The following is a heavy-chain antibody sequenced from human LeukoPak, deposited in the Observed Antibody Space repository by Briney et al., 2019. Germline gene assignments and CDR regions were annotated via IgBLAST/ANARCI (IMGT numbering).Heavy chain of an antibody. CDR2: VYYSGST. CDR1: GGSISSYY. V-gene: IGHV4-59*08. CDR3: ARHYYDRSGYFLGFDY. Sequence: SETLSLTCSVSGGSISSYYWSWIRQPPGKGLEWIGYVYYSGSTNYNPSLKSRVTISVDTSKNQFSLKLSSVTAADTAVYYCARHYYDRSGYFLGFDYWGQGTLVTVSS. J-gene: IGHJ4*02. D-gene: IGHD3-22*01.